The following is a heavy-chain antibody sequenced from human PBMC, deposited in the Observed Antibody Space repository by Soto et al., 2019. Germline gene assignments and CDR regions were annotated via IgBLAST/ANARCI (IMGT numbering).Heavy chain of an antibody. D-gene: IGHD2-15*01. Sequence: PSETLSLTCIVSGGYVSTADYYWSWIRQPPEKGLQWIGYIYFDGVTNYNPSLKSRVTMSVDTPKNQLSLKLSSVTATDTAVYYCARGLGSLPFGHWGLGTLVTVSS. V-gene: IGHV4-61*08. CDR1: GGYVSTADYY. J-gene: IGHJ4*02. CDR3: ARGLGSLPFGH. CDR2: IYFDGVT.